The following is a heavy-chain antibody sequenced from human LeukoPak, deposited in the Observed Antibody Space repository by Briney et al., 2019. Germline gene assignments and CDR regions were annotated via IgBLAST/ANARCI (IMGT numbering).Heavy chain of an antibody. V-gene: IGHV2-70*11. CDR1: GFSLRTGGMG. J-gene: IGHJ3*02. D-gene: IGHD3-10*01. Sequence: SGPALVKPTQTLTLPCTFSGFSLRTGGMGVTWIRQPPGKAREWLARIDWDDDKYYSTSLKTRLTISKDTPKNQVVLTMTNMDPVDTATYFCARISRPYYYGSGTNALDIWGQGTMVTVSS. CDR2: IDWDDDK. CDR3: ARISRPYYYGSGTNALDI.